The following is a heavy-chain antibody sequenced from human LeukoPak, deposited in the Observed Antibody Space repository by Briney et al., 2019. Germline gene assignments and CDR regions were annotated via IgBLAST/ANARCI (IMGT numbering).Heavy chain of an antibody. CDR1: GSTFSSYG. J-gene: IGHJ4*02. CDR3: AKGGLGSAFDF. Sequence: GGSLRLSCAASGSTFSSYGMNWVRQAPGKGLEFVAYISSSGATIYYADSLKGRFTISRDNSKNTLSLQMNTLRADDTAVYYCAKGGLGSAFDFWGQGTLVTVSS. CDR2: ISSSGATI. V-gene: IGHV3-48*01. D-gene: IGHD3/OR15-3a*01.